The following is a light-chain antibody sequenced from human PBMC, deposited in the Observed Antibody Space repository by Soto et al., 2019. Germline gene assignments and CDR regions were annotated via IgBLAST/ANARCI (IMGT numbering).Light chain of an antibody. Sequence: QSVLTQPASVSGSPGQSITISCTGTSSDVGAYDYVSWYQHPPGKAPKLIIYEVSNRPSGVSNRFSGSKSGNTASLTISGIQAEDEADYYCSSYASNNILYVFGAGTKVIV. CDR3: SSYASNNILYV. V-gene: IGLV2-14*01. CDR2: EVS. CDR1: SSDVGAYDY. J-gene: IGLJ1*01.